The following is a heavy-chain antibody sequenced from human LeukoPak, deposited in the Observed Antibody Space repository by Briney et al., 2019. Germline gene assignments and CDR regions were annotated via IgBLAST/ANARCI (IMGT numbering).Heavy chain of an antibody. CDR1: GYSFTNYG. CDR3: ARERGEGSSWYDGRGYFDY. CDR2: ISVYNGNT. Sequence: ASVKVSCKASGYSFTNYGISWVRQAPGQGLEWMGWISVYNGNTNYAQKLRDRVTMTADTSTNTAYMELRSLRSDDTAVYYCARERGEGSSWYDGRGYFDYWGQGTLVTVSS. V-gene: IGHV1-18*01. J-gene: IGHJ4*02. D-gene: IGHD6-13*01.